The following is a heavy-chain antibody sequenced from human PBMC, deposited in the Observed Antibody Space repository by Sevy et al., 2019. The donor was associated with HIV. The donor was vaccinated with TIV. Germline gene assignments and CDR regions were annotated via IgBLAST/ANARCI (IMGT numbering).Heavy chain of an antibody. V-gene: IGHV1-18*01. J-gene: IGHJ4*02. CDR3: ARSYCSGGRCYSLAY. D-gene: IGHD2-15*01. Sequence: ASVKVSCKASGYTFTSYTITWVRQAPGQGLEWMGRISAFNGDTNHAQKFQGRVTMTTDTSTSTAYMELRSLRSDETAVYYCARSYCSGGRCYSLAYWGQGTLVTVSS. CDR1: GYTFTSYT. CDR2: ISAFNGDT.